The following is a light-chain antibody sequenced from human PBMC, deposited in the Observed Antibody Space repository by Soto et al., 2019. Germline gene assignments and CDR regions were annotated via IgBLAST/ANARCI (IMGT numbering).Light chain of an antibody. V-gene: IGKV1D-12*01. Sequence: DIQMTQSPSSVSASVGDRVTITCRASQGISSWLAWYQQVPGKAPKLLIYAAATLQSGVSSRFSGIYSGTDFTLTISSLQPEDFATYYCQQTDTYPYTFGQGTKVEIK. CDR2: AAA. CDR1: QGISSW. J-gene: IGKJ2*01. CDR3: QQTDTYPYT.